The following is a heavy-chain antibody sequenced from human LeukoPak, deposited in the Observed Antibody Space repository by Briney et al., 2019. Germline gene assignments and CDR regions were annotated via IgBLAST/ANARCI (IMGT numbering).Heavy chain of an antibody. CDR1: GGSFSGYY. CDR3: ARQSRTTLIRGILITDANWFDP. D-gene: IGHD3-10*01. CDR2: ISYSGSA. V-gene: IGHV4-59*08. J-gene: IGHJ5*02. Sequence: SETLSLTCAVYGGSFSGYYWSWIRQPPGKGLEWIAYISYSGSAKYNPSLQSRVTMSADTSKNHVSLWLTSVTAADTAVYYCARQSRTTLIRGILITDANWFDPWGQGILVTVSS.